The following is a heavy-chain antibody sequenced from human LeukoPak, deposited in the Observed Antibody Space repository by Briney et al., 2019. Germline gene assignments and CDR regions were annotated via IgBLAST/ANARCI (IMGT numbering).Heavy chain of an antibody. Sequence: SETLSLTCTVSDYSICSGYYWGWIRQPPGKGLEWIGSIYHSGSTYYNPSLKSRVTISVDTSKNQFSLKLSSVTAADTAVYYCARGSMVRGNDYWGQGTLVTVSS. CDR1: DYSICSGYY. V-gene: IGHV4-38-2*02. J-gene: IGHJ4*02. CDR2: IYHSGST. CDR3: ARGSMVRGNDY. D-gene: IGHD3-10*01.